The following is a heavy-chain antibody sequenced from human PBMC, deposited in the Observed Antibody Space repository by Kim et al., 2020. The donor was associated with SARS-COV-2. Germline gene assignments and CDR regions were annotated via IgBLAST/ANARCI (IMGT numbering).Heavy chain of an antibody. D-gene: IGHD3-22*01. CDR2: IWYDGSNK. Sequence: GGSLRLSCAASGFTFSSYGMHWVRQAPGKGLEWVAVIWYDGSNKYYADSVKGRFTISRDNSKNTLYLQMNSLRAEDTAVYYCARDRRAYYDSSGYGYFDYWGQGTLVTVSS. CDR3: ARDRRAYYDSSGYGYFDY. J-gene: IGHJ4*02. V-gene: IGHV3-33*01. CDR1: GFTFSSYG.